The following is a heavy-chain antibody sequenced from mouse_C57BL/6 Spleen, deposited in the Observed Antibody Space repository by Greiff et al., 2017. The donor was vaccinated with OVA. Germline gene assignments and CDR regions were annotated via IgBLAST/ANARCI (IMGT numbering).Heavy chain of an antibody. CDR1: GYTFTEYF. V-gene: IGHV1-19*01. CDR2: FNPYNGGT. CDR3: AREGSGYGAMDY. Sequence: EVQLQQSGPVLVKPGASVKMSCKASGYTFTEYFMNWVKQSYGKSLEWIGVFNPYNGGTSYNQKFKGKATLTVDKSSSTAYMELNMLTSEDSAVYYGAREGSGYGAMDYWGQGTSVTVSS. J-gene: IGHJ4*01. D-gene: IGHD3-1*01.